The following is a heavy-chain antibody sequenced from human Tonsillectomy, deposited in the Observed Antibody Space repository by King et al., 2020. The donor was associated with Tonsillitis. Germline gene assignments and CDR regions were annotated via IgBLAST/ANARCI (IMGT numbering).Heavy chain of an antibody. D-gene: IGHD3-10*01. V-gene: IGHV3-23*04. J-gene: IGHJ4*02. Sequence: VQLVESGGGLVQPGGSLRLSCAASGFTFSNYAMSWVRQAPGKGLEWGAAISGGGGSTYYADPVKGRFTISRDNSKNTLYLQMNSLRAEDTAVYYCAKLGSFDYWGQGTLVTVSS. CDR3: AKLGSFDY. CDR1: GFTFSNYA. CDR2: ISGGGGST.